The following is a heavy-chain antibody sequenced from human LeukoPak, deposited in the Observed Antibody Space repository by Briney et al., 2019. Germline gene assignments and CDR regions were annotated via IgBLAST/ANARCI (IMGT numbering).Heavy chain of an antibody. V-gene: IGHV1-2*04. J-gene: IGHJ6*02. D-gene: IGHD3-9*01. Sequence: ASVKVSCKASGYTFTGYYMHWVRQAPGQGLEWMGWINPNSGGTNYAQKFQGWVTMTRDTSISTAYMELSRLRSDDTAVYYCARGWPGMTGRWMENYYGMDVWGHGTTVTVSS. CDR3: ARGWPGMTGRWMENYYGMDV. CDR1: GYTFTGYY. CDR2: INPNSGGT.